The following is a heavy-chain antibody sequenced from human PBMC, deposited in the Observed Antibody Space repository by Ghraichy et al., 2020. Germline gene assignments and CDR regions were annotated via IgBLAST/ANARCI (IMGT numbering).Heavy chain of an antibody. CDR1: GFPFSSYA. V-gene: IGHV3-23*01. CDR3: AKRGRYVVPAEGYFDY. Sequence: GGSLRLSCAASGFPFSSYAMSWVRQAPGKGLEWVSVISDSGGSTYYADSVQGRFTISRDNSKNTLYLQMNSLRAEDTAVYYCAKRGRYVVPAEGYFDYWGQGTLVTVSS. D-gene: IGHD2-2*01. CDR2: ISDSGGST. J-gene: IGHJ4*02.